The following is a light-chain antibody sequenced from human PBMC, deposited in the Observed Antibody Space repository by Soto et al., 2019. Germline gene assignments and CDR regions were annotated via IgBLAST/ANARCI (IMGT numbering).Light chain of an antibody. J-gene: IGKJ2*01. V-gene: IGKV3-15*01. CDR3: QQYNNWPRT. CDR2: FIS. Sequence: EIVMTQSPATLSVSPGERATLSCRASQGVSSNLAWYQQKPGQAPRLLIYFISTRATGVPARFSGSGSGTEFTLTISSLQSEDFAVYYCQQYNNWPRTFGQGTNLEI. CDR1: QGVSSN.